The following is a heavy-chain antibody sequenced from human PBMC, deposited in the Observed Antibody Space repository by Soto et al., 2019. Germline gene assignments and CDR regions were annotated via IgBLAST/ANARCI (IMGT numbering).Heavy chain of an antibody. CDR1: GGSFSGYS. CDR3: ARGRKGYSSSCYVD. J-gene: IGHJ4*02. Sequence: QVQLQQWGAGLLKASETLSLTCAVYGGSFSGYSWSWIRQPPGKALEWIGEINHSGSTNYNPSLKSRVTISVDTSKNQFSLNLSSVTAADTAVYYCARGRKGYSSSCYVDWGQGTLVTVSS. CDR2: INHSGST. D-gene: IGHD6-13*01. V-gene: IGHV4-34*01.